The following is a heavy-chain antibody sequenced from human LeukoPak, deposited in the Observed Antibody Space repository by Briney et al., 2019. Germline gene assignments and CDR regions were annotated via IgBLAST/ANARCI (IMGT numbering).Heavy chain of an antibody. CDR2: IYYTGST. Sequence: NSSETLSLTCTVSGGSVSSGTYYWSWIRQPPGKGLEWIGYIYYTGSTNYNPSLKSRLTISVDTSKNQSSLKLSSVTAADTAVYYCARRGGSGRSFDYWGQGTLVTVSS. CDR3: ARRGGSGRSFDY. CDR1: GGSVSSGTYY. V-gene: IGHV4-61*01. J-gene: IGHJ4*02. D-gene: IGHD3-10*01.